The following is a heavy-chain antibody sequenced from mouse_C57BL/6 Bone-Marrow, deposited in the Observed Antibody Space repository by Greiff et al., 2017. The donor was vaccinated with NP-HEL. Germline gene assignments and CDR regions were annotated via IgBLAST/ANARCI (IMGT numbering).Heavy chain of an antibody. J-gene: IGHJ3*01. CDR1: GYSFTGYF. CDR2: INPYNGDT. V-gene: IGHV1-20*01. CDR3: AKVAAGSSWGFAY. D-gene: IGHD1-1*01. Sequence: DVKLQESGPELVKPGDSVKISCKASGYSFTGYFMNWVMQSHGKSLEWIGRINPYNGDTFYNQKFKGKATLTVDKSSSTAHMELRSLTSEDSAVYYCAKVAAGSSWGFAYWGQGTLVTVSA.